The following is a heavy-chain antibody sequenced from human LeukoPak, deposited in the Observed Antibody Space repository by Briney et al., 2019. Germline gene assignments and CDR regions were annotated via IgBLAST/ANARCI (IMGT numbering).Heavy chain of an antibody. D-gene: IGHD2-21*02. V-gene: IGHV4-59*13. CDR1: GGSISSYY. Sequence: PSETLSLTCTVSGGSISSYYWSWIRQPPGKGLEWIGYIYYSGSTNYNPSLKSRVTISVDTSKNQFSLKLSSVTAADTAVYYCAREEYCGGDCYSEGFDYWGQGTLVTVSS. J-gene: IGHJ4*02. CDR2: IYYSGST. CDR3: AREEYCGGDCYSEGFDY.